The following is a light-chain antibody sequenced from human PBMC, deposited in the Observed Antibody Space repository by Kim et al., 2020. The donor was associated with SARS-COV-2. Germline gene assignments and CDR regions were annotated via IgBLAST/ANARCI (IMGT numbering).Light chain of an antibody. J-gene: IGLJ2*01. CDR3: QAWDSSIGLYVV. Sequence: SYELTQPPSVSVSPGQTASITCSGDKLGDKYACWYQQKPGQSPVLVIYQDSKRPSGIPERFSGSNSGNTATLTISGTQAMDEADYYCQAWDSSIGLYVVFGGGTKLTVL. V-gene: IGLV3-1*01. CDR1: KLGDKY. CDR2: QDS.